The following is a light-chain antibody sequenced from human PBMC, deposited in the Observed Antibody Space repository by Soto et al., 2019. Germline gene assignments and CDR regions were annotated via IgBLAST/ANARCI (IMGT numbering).Light chain of an antibody. CDR3: QQYNNWPPEVT. CDR1: QSVSSSY. CDR2: GAS. J-gene: IGKJ4*01. V-gene: IGKV3D-15*01. Sequence: EIVMTQSPATLSVSPGERATLSCRASQSVSSSYLAWYQQKPGQAPRLLIYGASSRATGIPDRFSGSGSGTDFTLTISSLQSEDFAVYYCQQYNNWPPEVTFGGGTKVDIK.